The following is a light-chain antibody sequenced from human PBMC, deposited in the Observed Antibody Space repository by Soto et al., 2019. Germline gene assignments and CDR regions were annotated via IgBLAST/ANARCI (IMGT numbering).Light chain of an antibody. CDR3: QQYHNWPPIT. V-gene: IGKV3D-15*01. J-gene: IGKJ5*01. CDR2: DAS. Sequence: EIVMTQSPATLSVSPGESATLSSSASQSVSSNLAWHQQKPGQAPRILMYDASSRATGIPDRFSGSGSGTEFTLTISNLQSEDFAVYFCQQYHNWPPITFGQGTLLAIK. CDR1: QSVSSN.